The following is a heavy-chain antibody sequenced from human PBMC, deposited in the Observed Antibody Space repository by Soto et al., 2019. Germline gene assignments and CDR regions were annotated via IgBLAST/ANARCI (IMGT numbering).Heavy chain of an antibody. CDR2: IYYSGST. Sequence: SLTCTVSGGSISSYYWSWIRQPPGKGLEWIGYIYYSGSTNYNPSLKSRVTISVDTSKNQFSLRLSSVTAADTAVYYCARETSYSSSSGYYYYGMDVWGQGTTVTVSS. V-gene: IGHV4-59*01. J-gene: IGHJ6*02. CDR3: ARETSYSSSSGYYYYGMDV. CDR1: GGSISSYY. D-gene: IGHD6-6*01.